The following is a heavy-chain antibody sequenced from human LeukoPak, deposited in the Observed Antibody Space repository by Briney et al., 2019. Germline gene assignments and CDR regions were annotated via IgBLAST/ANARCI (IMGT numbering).Heavy chain of an antibody. CDR1: GYTFTSYD. CDR2: MNPNSGNT. V-gene: IGHV1-8*01. J-gene: IGHJ6*03. D-gene: IGHD2-15*01. Sequence: ASVKVSCKASGYTFTSYDINWVRQATGQGLEWMGWMNPNSGNTGYAQKFQGRVTMTRNTSISTAYMELSSLRSEDTAVYYCARGRHYCSGGSCYRYYYYMDVWGKGTTVTISS. CDR3: ARGRHYCSGGSCYRYYYYMDV.